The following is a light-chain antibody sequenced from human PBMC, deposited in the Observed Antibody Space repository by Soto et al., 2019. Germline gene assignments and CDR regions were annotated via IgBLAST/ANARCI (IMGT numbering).Light chain of an antibody. CDR2: EVT. J-gene: IGLJ1*01. Sequence: AVLTHPASVSGSPGQSINISCTGTSSDVGAYNYFSLCQHPPGKVTKLWIYEVTNRTSGVYYRFSGSKAGNPASLTISGFQDEDEADYYCFSYTSSCTYVFGTGTKDAV. V-gene: IGLV2-14*01. CDR1: SSDVGAYNY. CDR3: FSYTSSCTYV.